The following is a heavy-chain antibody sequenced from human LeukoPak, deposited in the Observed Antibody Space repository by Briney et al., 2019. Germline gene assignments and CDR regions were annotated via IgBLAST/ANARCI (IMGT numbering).Heavy chain of an antibody. Sequence: ASVKVSCKASGYAFTSYDNNWGRQATAQGLEWMGWMNHSGGNTGYAPNFQGRITMTSNASISTAYMELSSLRSEDTAVYYCAKLEMATFGTPLGAWLDPWGQGTLVTVSS. CDR2: MNHSGGNT. J-gene: IGHJ5*02. CDR1: GYAFTSYD. V-gene: IGHV1-8*01. CDR3: AKLEMATFGTPLGAWLDP. D-gene: IGHD5-24*01.